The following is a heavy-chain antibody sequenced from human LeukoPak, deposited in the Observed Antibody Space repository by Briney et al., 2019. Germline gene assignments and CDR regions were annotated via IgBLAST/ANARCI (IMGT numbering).Heavy chain of an antibody. CDR1: GFTFSSYW. Sequence: GGSLRLSCAASGFTFSSYWMTWVRRAPGKGLEWVANINQDGSAIYYVGSVRGRFTVSRDNDKNSVLLQMNSLRAEDTAVYYGARLRWICSDGICYTGLEYWGQGSLVTVSS. J-gene: IGHJ4*02. D-gene: IGHD2-8*01. V-gene: IGHV3-7*01. CDR2: INQDGSAI. CDR3: ARLRWICSDGICYTGLEY.